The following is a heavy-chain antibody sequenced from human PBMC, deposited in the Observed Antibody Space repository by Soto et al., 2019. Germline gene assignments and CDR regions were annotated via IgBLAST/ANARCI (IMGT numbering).Heavy chain of an antibody. CDR3: ARVVGSGISAVYFDY. Sequence: EVQLVESGGGLGQPGGSLRLSCAASGFTFSSYWMSWVRQAPGKGLEWVANIKQDGSEKYYVDSVKGRFTISRDNAKNSLYLQMNSLRAEDTAVYYCARVVGSGISAVYFDYWGQGTLVTVSS. V-gene: IGHV3-7*03. D-gene: IGHD3-10*01. CDR1: GFTFSSYW. J-gene: IGHJ4*02. CDR2: IKQDGSEK.